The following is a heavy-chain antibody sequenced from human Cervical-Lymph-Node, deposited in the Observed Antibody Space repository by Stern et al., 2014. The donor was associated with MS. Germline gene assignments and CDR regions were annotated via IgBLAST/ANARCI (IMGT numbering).Heavy chain of an antibody. CDR2: IYYDGVKK. CDR1: GFTFSNYG. Sequence: VQLVESGGGVVQPGRSLRLSCAASGFTFSNYGMHWVRQAPGKGLEWVTVIYYDGVKKYYAASVRGRFTISRDNSKNTLFLEMSSLRAEDTAVYYCVRDDVAVSGAFDYGGQGTTVTVSS. CDR3: VRDDVAVSGAFDY. J-gene: IGHJ4*02. V-gene: IGHV3-30*19. D-gene: IGHD6-19*01.